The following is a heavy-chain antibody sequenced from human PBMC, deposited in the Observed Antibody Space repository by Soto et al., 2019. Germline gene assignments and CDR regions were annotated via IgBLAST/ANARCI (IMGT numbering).Heavy chain of an antibody. CDR1: GGSISSYY. Sequence: SETLSLTCTVSGGSISSYYWSWIRQPPGKGLEWIGYIYYSGSTNYNPSLKSRVTISVDTSKNQFSLKLSSVTAAGTDVYYCARNNFDWLSFDSWGQGNLVNVSS. CDR3: ARNNFDWLSFDS. CDR2: IYYSGST. J-gene: IGHJ5*01. D-gene: IGHD3-9*01. V-gene: IGHV4-59*08.